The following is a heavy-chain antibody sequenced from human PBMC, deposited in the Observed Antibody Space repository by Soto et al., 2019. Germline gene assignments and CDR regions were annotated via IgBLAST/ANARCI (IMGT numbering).Heavy chain of an antibody. D-gene: IGHD2-8*01. J-gene: IGHJ4*02. Sequence: EASVKVSCKASGYTFTSYGISWVRQAPGQGLEWMGWISAYNGNTNYAQKLQGRVTMTTDTSTSTAYMELRSLRSDDTAVYYCARDLGYCTNGVCYSGYWGQGTLVTVSS. CDR3: ARDLGYCTNGVCYSGY. CDR1: GYTFTSYG. CDR2: ISAYNGNT. V-gene: IGHV1-18*01.